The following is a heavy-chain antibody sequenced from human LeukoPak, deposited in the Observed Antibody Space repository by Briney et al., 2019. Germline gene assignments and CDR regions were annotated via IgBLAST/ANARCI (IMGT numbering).Heavy chain of an antibody. Sequence: SETLSLTCTVSGGSISSGDYYWSWIRQPPGKGLEWIEYIYYSGSTHYNPSLKSRVTISVDTSKNQFSLKLSSVTAADTAVYYCARNVPGQSYDPWGQGTLVTVSS. CDR1: GGSISSGDYY. CDR3: ARNVPGQSYDP. V-gene: IGHV4-30-4*01. J-gene: IGHJ5*02. CDR2: IYYSGST. D-gene: IGHD2-2*01.